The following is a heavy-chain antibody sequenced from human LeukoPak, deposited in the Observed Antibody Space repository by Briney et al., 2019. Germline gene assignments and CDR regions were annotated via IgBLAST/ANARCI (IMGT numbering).Heavy chain of an antibody. CDR3: ARTQHLVLRSPLDP. J-gene: IGHJ5*02. CDR2: MNPYSANT. V-gene: IGHV1-8*03. CDR1: GYTFTNYD. Sequence: GASVKVSCKASGYTFTNYDIHWVRQATGQGLEWMGWMNPYSANTGYAQNFQGRITITRNTSISTAYMELSSLRSEDTAAYYCARTQHLVLRSPLDPWGQGTLVTVSS. D-gene: IGHD6-13*01.